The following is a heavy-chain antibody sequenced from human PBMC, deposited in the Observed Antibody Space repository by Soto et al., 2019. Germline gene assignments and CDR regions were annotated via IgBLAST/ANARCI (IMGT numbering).Heavy chain of an antibody. Sequence: GGSLRLSCAASGFTFDDYTMHWVRQAPGKGLEWVSLISWDGDSTYYADSVKGRFTISRDNSKNSLYVQMNSLRTEDTALYYCAKDTYYYDSSGYPRSGYGMDVWGQGTTVTVSS. CDR2: ISWDGDST. CDR3: AKDTYYYDSSGYPRSGYGMDV. CDR1: GFTFDDYT. V-gene: IGHV3-43*01. J-gene: IGHJ6*02. D-gene: IGHD3-22*01.